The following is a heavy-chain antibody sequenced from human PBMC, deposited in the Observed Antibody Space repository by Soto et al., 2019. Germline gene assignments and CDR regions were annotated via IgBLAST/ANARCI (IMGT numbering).Heavy chain of an antibody. CDR3: ACGPSYGGNSFFHY. CDR2: IIPILDIA. CDR1: GGTFSSYT. D-gene: IGHD4-17*01. J-gene: IGHJ4*02. V-gene: IGHV1-69*02. Sequence: QVQLVQPGAEVKKPGSSVKVSCKASGGTFSSYTIIWVRQAPGQGLEWMGRIIPILDIANYAQKFQGRITITADKSTSTAYMALSSLKSEDTAVFYWACGPSYGGNSFFHYWGQGTLVTVSS.